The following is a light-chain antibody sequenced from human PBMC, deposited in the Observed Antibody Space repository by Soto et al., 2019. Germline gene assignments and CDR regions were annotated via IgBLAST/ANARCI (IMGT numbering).Light chain of an antibody. CDR2: DAS. CDR1: QSISSW. CDR3: QQYESYSWT. J-gene: IGKJ1*01. V-gene: IGKV1-5*01. Sequence: DIQMTQSPSTLSASVGDRVTITCRASQSISSWLAWYQQKPGKAPKLLIYDASSLESGVPSRFSGSGSGTEFTLSISSLQPDDFATYYCQQYESYSWTFGQGTKVEIK.